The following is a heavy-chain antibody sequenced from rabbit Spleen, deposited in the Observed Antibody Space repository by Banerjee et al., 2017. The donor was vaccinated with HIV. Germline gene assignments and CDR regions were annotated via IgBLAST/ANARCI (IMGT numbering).Heavy chain of an antibody. CDR1: GFSVSSNYY. CDR2: IATGSSGLP. J-gene: IGHJ6*01. Sequence: QSLEESGGGMVQPEGSLTLPCTASGFSVSSNYYMCWVRQAPGKGLEWIACIATGSSGLPYYASWAKGRFTCSKASSTTVTLQMTSLTAADTATYFCARDTGTSFSTYGMDLWGPGTLVTVS. V-gene: IGHV1S40*01. CDR3: ARDTGTSFSTYGMDL. D-gene: IGHD8-1*01.